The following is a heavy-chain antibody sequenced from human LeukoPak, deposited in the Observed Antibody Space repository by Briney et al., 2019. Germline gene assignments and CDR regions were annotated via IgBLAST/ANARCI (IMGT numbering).Heavy chain of an antibody. CDR1: GGSISSSSYY. J-gene: IGHJ4*02. D-gene: IGHD3-22*01. Sequence: SETLSLTCTVSGGSISSSSYYWGWIRQPPGKGLGWIGEIYHSGSTNYNPSLKSRVTISVDKSKNQFSLKLSSVTAADTAVYYCARVGCYYDSSGYRPPNFDYWGQGTLVTVSS. CDR3: ARVGCYYDSSGYRPPNFDY. V-gene: IGHV4-39*07. CDR2: IYHSGST.